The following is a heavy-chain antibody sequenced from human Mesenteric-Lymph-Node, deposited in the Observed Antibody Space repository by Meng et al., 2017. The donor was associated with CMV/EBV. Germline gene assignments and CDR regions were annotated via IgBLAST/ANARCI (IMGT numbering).Heavy chain of an antibody. CDR2: IRYDGSNK. Sequence: GGSLRLSCAASGFTFSSYGMHWVRQAPGKGLEWVAFIRYDGSNKYYADSVKGRFTISRDNSKNTLYLQMNSLRAEDTAVYYCARVRYYDSSDYYSPYFDYWGQGTLVTVSS. J-gene: IGHJ4*02. D-gene: IGHD3-22*01. V-gene: IGHV3-30*02. CDR3: ARVRYYDSSDYYSPYFDY. CDR1: GFTFSSYG.